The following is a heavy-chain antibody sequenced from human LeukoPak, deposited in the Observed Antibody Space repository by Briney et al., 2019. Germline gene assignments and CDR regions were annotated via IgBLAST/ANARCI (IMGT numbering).Heavy chain of an antibody. Sequence: ASVKVSCKTSGYTITAYYIHWVRQAPGQGLEWMGWVDPQTGKTNYAQKFQGRATMTRDTSINTVYMELSSLTSDDTAVYYCARGPYGPLDYWGQGTRVTVSS. CDR3: ARGPYGPLDY. CDR1: GYTITAYY. CDR2: VDPQTGKT. V-gene: IGHV1-2*02. J-gene: IGHJ4*02. D-gene: IGHD3-10*01.